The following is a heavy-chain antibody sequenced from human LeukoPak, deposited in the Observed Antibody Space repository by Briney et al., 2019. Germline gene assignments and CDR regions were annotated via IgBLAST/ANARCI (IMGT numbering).Heavy chain of an antibody. J-gene: IGHJ5*02. CDR2: ISGSDST. CDR1: GFTFSSFA. V-gene: IGHV3-23*01. D-gene: IGHD2-2*01. CDR3: AKDGGFIVVVPAASFDP. Sequence: GGSLRLSCAASGFTFSSFAMSWVRQAPGKGLEWVSAISGSDSTYYADSVKGRFTISRDNSKNTLYLQMNSLRAEDTAVYYCAKDGGFIVVVPAASFDPWGQGTLVTVSS.